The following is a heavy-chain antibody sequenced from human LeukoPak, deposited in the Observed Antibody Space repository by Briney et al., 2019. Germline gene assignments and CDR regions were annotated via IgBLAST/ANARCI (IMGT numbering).Heavy chain of an antibody. CDR1: GDSITSYY. D-gene: IGHD6-13*01. CDR2: MYHSGTT. CDR3: QQLVLNRRYYFDY. J-gene: IGHJ4*02. V-gene: IGHV4-59*12. Sequence: PSETLSLICTVSGDSITSYYWTWIRQSPGKGLEWIGYMYHSGTTSNNPSLKSRVTISVDTSKNQFSLKLSSVTAADTAVYYCQQLVLNRRYYFDYWGQGTLVTVSS.